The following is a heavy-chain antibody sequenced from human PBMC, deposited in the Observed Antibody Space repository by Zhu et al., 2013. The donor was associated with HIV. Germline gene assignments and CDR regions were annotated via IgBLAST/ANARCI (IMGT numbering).Heavy chain of an antibody. CDR2: INPNTGDT. V-gene: IGHV1-2*02. J-gene: IGHJ4*02. D-gene: IGHD6-19*01. CDR1: GYTFTAYY. Sequence: EVKKPGASVKVSCKTSGYTFTAYYIHWVRQAPGQGLEWMGWINPNTGDTDSAQKFRGRVTVTIDTSISTAYMELRDLRPDDTAIYYCARDHLRLNFDYWGQGTQVTVSS. CDR3: ARDHLRLNFDY.